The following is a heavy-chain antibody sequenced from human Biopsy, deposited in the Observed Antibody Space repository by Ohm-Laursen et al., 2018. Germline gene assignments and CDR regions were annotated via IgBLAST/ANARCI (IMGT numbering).Heavy chain of an antibody. CDR1: GGSISSSTTYY. J-gene: IGHJ5*02. CDR3: ARHPTGFWFDP. V-gene: IGHV4-39*01. CDR2: IYNTETT. Sequence: GTLSLTCPVSGGSISSSTTYYWAWLRQPPGRGLEWIGSIYNTETTFYNPSLKSRVTISVDTSTNQFSLKVSSVTAADTALYFCARHPTGFWFDPWGHGTLVTVSS.